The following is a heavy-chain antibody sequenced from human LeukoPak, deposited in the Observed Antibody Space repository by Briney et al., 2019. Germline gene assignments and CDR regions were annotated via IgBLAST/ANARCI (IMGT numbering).Heavy chain of an antibody. D-gene: IGHD3-10*01. V-gene: IGHV1-69*06. CDR3: ARGSVLLWFGESPTGFDY. J-gene: IGHJ4*02. CDR2: TIPIFGTA. Sequence: ASVKVSCKASGGTFSSYAISWVRQAPGQGLEWMGGTIPIFGTANYAQKFQGRVTITADKSTSTAYMELSSLRSEDTAVYYCARGSVLLWFGESPTGFDYWGQGTLVTVSS. CDR1: GGTFSSYA.